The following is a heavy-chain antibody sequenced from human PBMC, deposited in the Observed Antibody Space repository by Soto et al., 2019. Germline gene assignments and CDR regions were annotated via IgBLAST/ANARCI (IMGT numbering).Heavy chain of an antibody. V-gene: IGHV3-64D*06. J-gene: IGHJ6*02. Sequence: AGSLRLSCSASGFTFSSYAMHWVRQAPGKGLEYVSAISSNGGSTYYADSVKGRFTISRDNSKNTLYLQMSSLRAEDTAVYYCVNDGQLVGGDYYYGMDVWGQGTTVTVSS. D-gene: IGHD6-6*01. CDR2: ISSNGGST. CDR1: GFTFSSYA. CDR3: VNDGQLVGGDYYYGMDV.